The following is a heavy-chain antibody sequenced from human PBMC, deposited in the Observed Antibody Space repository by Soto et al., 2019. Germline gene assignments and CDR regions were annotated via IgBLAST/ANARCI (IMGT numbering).Heavy chain of an antibody. Sequence: QVLLVQSGAEVKKPGASVKVACKASGYTFTNYGISWVRQAPGQGLEWLGWISTYNGDRDFAQKVQARVTMTTDTSTTTAYMDLGSMRSDDTAVYYCARSRAGGTWEQYPSFSFDYWGQGALVTVSS. J-gene: IGHJ4*02. V-gene: IGHV1-18*01. CDR2: ISTYNGDR. CDR3: ARSRAGGTWEQYPSFSFDY. CDR1: GYTFTNYG. D-gene: IGHD1-26*01.